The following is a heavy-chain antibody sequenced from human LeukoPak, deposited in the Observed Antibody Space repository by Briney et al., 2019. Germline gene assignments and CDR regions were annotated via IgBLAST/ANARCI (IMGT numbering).Heavy chain of an antibody. D-gene: IGHD3-10*01. V-gene: IGHV3-30-3*01. CDR1: RFTFSYYA. CDR3: ARGHYYASGTIDWYFDL. Sequence: GGSLRLSCAASRFTFSYYAINWVRQAPGKGLECVAVISHDGSNKYYADSVKGRFTISRDNSKSTLYLQMSSLRAEDTAMYYCARGHYYASGTIDWYFDLWGRGTLVTVSS. J-gene: IGHJ2*01. CDR2: ISHDGSNK.